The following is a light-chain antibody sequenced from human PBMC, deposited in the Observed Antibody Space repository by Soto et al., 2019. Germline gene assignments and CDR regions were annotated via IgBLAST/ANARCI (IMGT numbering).Light chain of an antibody. J-gene: IGKJ2*02. CDR1: QTVLYSPNNKNY. V-gene: IGKV4-1*01. Sequence: DIVMTQSPDSLAVSLGERATINCKSSQTVLYSPNNKNYLAWYQQKPGQPPKLLIYWASTRESGVPDRFSGSGSGTDFTLTISSLQAEDVAVYYCQQYLGTRTFGRGTKLEIK. CDR3: QQYLGTRT. CDR2: WAS.